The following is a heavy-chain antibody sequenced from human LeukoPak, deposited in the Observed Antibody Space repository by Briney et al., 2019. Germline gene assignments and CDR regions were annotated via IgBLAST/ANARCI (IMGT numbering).Heavy chain of an antibody. D-gene: IGHD2/OR15-2a*01. Sequence: GGSLRLSCAASGFTFSNCWMHWVRHAPGKGLEWVSRIDSDGSKTKYADSVKGRFTISRDNAKNTVYLQMNSLRAEDTAVYYCARDTYYYNSSTFYHYYYGMDVWGQGTMVTVSS. CDR2: IDSDGSKT. V-gene: IGHV3-74*03. CDR1: GFTFSNCW. J-gene: IGHJ6*02. CDR3: ARDTYYYNSSTFYHYYYGMDV.